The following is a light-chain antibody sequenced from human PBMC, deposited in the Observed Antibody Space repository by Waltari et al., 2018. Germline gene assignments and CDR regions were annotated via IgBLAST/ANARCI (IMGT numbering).Light chain of an antibody. V-gene: IGLV2-23*02. CDR1: SGDVSTYNL. CDR3: SSYAPPRSVL. Sequence: SALTPPASVSGSPGQSIPVSCTGSSGDVSTYNLFSWFQHHPGKAPKLLIYEVNHRPSGDSIRFVASKSGNTASLTVSGLQAADEADYDCSSYAPPRSVLFGGGTKVTVL. J-gene: IGLJ2*01. CDR2: EVN.